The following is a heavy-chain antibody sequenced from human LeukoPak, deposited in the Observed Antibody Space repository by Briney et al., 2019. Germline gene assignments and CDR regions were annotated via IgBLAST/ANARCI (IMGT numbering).Heavy chain of an antibody. J-gene: IGHJ6*02. D-gene: IGHD1-26*01. Sequence: SETLSLTCAVSGGSISSYYWSWIRQPPGRGLECVGSIFQSGTTKYNPSPTRRCTSAVDTSKNQFSLKLSSVTAADTAVYYCARYRAATLGAHGMDVWGQGTTVTLSS. CDR3: ARYRAATLGAHGMDV. V-gene: IGHV4-59*08. CDR2: IFQSGTT. CDR1: GGSISSYY.